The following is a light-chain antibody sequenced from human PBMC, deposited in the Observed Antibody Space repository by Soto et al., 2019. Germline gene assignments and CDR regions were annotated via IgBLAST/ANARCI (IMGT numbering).Light chain of an antibody. V-gene: IGKV3-20*01. CDR3: QQYFTSPIT. J-gene: IGKJ5*01. Sequence: EIVLTQSPGTLALSPGERAPLSWRASQSVNSRLAWYQHKPGQAPRLLISGASNRASGIPARFSAWGSGTDFTLTISRVDPADFAFYYCQQYFTSPITFGQGTRLEIK. CDR1: QSVNSR. CDR2: GAS.